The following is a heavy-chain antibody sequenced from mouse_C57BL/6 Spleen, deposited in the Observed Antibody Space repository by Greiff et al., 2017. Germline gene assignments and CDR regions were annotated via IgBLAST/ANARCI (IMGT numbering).Heavy chain of an antibody. J-gene: IGHJ4*01. CDR3: ARCGGSSYFYAMDY. Sequence: QVQLKESGAELVRPGASVKLSCKASGYTFTDYYINWVKQRPGQGLEWIARIYPGSGNTYYNEKFKGKATLTAEKSSSTAYMQLSSLTSEDSAVYFCARCGGSSYFYAMDYWGQGTSVTVSS. CDR1: GYTFTDYY. V-gene: IGHV1-76*01. CDR2: IYPGSGNT. D-gene: IGHD1-1*01.